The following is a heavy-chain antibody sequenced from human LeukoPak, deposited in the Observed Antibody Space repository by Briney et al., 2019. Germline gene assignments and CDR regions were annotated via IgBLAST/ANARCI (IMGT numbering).Heavy chain of an antibody. J-gene: IGHJ4*02. CDR1: GGSIRSSSFY. V-gene: IGHV4-39*01. CDR3: GRRGQHGEYDY. CDR2: IYYSGST. D-gene: IGHD4-17*01. Sequence: PSETLSLTCTVSGGSIRSSSFYCGWIRQPPGKGLEWIGSIYYSGSTYLHPSLKRRVTIFVGPSKNQSVLKSTSRTAAETAVYYCGRRGQHGEYDYWGQGTLVTVS.